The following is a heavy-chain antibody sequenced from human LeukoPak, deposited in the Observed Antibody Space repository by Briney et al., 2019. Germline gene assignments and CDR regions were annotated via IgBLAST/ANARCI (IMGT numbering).Heavy chain of an antibody. D-gene: IGHD3-22*01. V-gene: IGHV3-30*18. CDR3: AKTDYYDSSGYFH. CDR2: ISYDGSNK. J-gene: IGHJ1*01. CDR1: GFTFSRYG. Sequence: GGSLRPSCAASGFTFSRYGMHWVRQAPGKGLEWVAVISYDGSNKYYADSVKGRFTISRDNSKNTLYLQMNSLRAEDTAVYYCAKTDYYDSSGYFHWGQGTLVIVSS.